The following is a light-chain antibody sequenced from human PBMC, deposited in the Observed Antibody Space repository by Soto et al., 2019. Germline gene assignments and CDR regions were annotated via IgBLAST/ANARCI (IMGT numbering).Light chain of an antibody. CDR2: GVN. V-gene: IGLV1-51*01. Sequence: QSVLTQPPSVSAAPGQKVTISCSGSSSNIGGNSVSWYQQLPGTAPKLLIYGVNNRPSGVSNRFSASKSADTASLTISGLQAEDEANYYCCSYTTTTTYVFATGTKVTVL. J-gene: IGLJ1*01. CDR3: CSYTTTTTYV. CDR1: SSNIGGNS.